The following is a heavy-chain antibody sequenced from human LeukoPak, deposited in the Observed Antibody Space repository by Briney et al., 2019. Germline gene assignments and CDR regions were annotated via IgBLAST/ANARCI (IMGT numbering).Heavy chain of an antibody. Sequence: ASVRVSCKASGYTFNSYGISWVRQAPGQGLEWMGWISAYNGYTNYAQKFQGRVTMTTDASTSTAYMDLRSLRSDDTAVYYCVRKADYYDSSGYLDAFDIWGQGTMVTVSS. CDR2: ISAYNGYT. CDR3: VRKADYYDSSGYLDAFDI. CDR1: GYTFNSYG. J-gene: IGHJ3*02. D-gene: IGHD3-22*01. V-gene: IGHV1-18*01.